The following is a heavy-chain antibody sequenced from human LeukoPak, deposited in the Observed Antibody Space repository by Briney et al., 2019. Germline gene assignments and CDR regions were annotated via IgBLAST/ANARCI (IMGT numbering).Heavy chain of an antibody. CDR3: ARDKSSGYYLRVHFDP. Sequence: VASVTVSCTASGGTFSGYAISWVRQAPGQGLEWMGGIIPIFGTANYAQKFQGRVTITADESTSTAYMELSSLRSEDTAVYYCARDKSSGYYLRVHFDPWGQGTLVTVSS. J-gene: IGHJ5*02. CDR2: IIPIFGTA. V-gene: IGHV1-69*13. CDR1: GGTFSGYA. D-gene: IGHD3-22*01.